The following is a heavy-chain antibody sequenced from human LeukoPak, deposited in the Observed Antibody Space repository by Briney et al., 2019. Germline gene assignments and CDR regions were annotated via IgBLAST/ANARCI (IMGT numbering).Heavy chain of an antibody. CDR3: AREALSSGSYYYYYYMDV. V-gene: IGHV3-21*01. CDR2: ISSSSSYI. CDR1: GFTFSSYS. D-gene: IGHD3-10*01. J-gene: IGHJ6*03. Sequence: PGGSLRLSCAASGFTFSSYSMNWVRQAPGKGLEWVSSISSSSSYIYYADSVKGRFTISRDNAKNSLYLQMNSLRAEDTAVYYCAREALSSGSYYYYYYMDVWGKGTTVTISS.